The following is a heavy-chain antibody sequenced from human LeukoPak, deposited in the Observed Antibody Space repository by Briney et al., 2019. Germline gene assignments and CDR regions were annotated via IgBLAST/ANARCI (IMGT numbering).Heavy chain of an antibody. V-gene: IGHV4-59*01. CDR3: ARGTHSTSPIPLDY. J-gene: IGHJ4*02. CDR1: GGSMSTYY. CDR2: IYYSGST. Sequence: SETLSLTCTVSGGSMSTYYWSWIRQTPGRGLEWIGYIYYSGSTNYNPSLKSRVTISVDTSKNQFSLKVNSVTAADTAVYYCARGTHSTSPIPLDYWGQGTLVTVSS. D-gene: IGHD6-13*01.